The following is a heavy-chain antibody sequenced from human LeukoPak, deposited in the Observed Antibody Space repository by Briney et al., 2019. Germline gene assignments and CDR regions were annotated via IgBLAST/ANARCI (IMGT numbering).Heavy chain of an antibody. J-gene: IGHJ5*02. CDR1: GFTFSSYG. CDR3: AKESSDILTGGDWFDP. Sequence: GGSLRLSCAASGFTFSSYGMHWVRQAPGKGLEWVAVISYDGSNKYYADSVKGRFTISRDNSKNTLYLQMNSLRAEDTAVYYCAKESSDILTGGDWFDPWGQGTLVTVSS. V-gene: IGHV3-30*18. D-gene: IGHD3-9*01. CDR2: ISYDGSNK.